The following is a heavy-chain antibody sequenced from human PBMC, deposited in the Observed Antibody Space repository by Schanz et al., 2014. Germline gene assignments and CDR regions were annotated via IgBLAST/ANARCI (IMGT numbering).Heavy chain of an antibody. CDR3: ARRNFYDKSAAFDY. J-gene: IGHJ4*02. CDR1: GFTFSSYA. D-gene: IGHD3-9*01. V-gene: IGHV3-72*01. CDR2: SRNKGHSYTS. Sequence: EVQLLESGGGLVQPGGSPRLSCVASGFTFSSYAMSWVRQAPGEGLEWVGHSRNKGHSYTSEYAASVKGRFTISRDESESSLYLQMDSLKTEDTAVYYCARRNFYDKSAAFDYWGQGSLVTVSS.